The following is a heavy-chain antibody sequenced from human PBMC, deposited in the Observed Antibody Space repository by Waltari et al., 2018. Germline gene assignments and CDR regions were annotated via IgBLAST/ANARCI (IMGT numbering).Heavy chain of an antibody. CDR2: IRSKANNYAT. V-gene: IGHV3-73*01. D-gene: IGHD4-17*01. CDR3: VRGTTTVTTNYYYGMDV. J-gene: IGHJ6*02. CDR1: GFIFSTCA. Sequence: EVQLVESGGGLVQPGGSLKLSCAASGFIFSTCAMHWVRPSPGRGLEWVGRIRSKANNYATDYVASVKGRFLISRDDSKNVAYLQMNGLKTEDTAVYYCVRGTTTVTTNYYYGMDVWGRGTTVTVSS.